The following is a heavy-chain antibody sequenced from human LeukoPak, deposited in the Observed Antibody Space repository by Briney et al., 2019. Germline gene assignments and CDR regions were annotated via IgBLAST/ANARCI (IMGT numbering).Heavy chain of an antibody. J-gene: IGHJ4*02. CDR2: ISWNSGSI. CDR1: GFTFSSYA. Sequence: GGSLRLSCAASGFTFSSYAMHWVRQAPGKGLEWVSGISWNSGSIGYADSVKGRFTISRDNAKNSLYLQMNSLRAEDTALYYCAKGFLGMPDYWGQGTLVTVSS. V-gene: IGHV3-9*01. D-gene: IGHD2-2*01. CDR3: AKGFLGMPDY.